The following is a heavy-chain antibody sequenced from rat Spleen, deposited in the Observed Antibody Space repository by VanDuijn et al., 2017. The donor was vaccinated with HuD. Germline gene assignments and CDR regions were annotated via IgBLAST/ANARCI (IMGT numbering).Heavy chain of an antibody. Sequence: EVQLVESGGGLVQPGRSLKLSCAASGFTFSSFAMAWVRQAPKKGLEWVATISYEGSSTYYGDSVKGRFTISRDNAKSTLYLQMNSLRSEDTATYYCARRGGGSDYWGQGVMVTVSS. J-gene: IGHJ2*01. D-gene: IGHD1-11*01. CDR2: ISYEGSST. CDR1: GFTFSSFA. V-gene: IGHV5-22*01. CDR3: ARRGGGSDY.